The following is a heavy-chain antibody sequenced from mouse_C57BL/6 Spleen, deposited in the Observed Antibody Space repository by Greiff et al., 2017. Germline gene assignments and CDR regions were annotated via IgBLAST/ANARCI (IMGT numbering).Heavy chain of an antibody. D-gene: IGHD2-4*01. V-gene: IGHV1-80*01. J-gene: IGHJ2*01. Sequence: VKVVESGAELVKPGASVKISCKASGYAFSSYWMNWVKQRPGKGLEWIGQIYPGDGDTNYNGKFKGKATLTADKSSSTAYMQLSSLTSEDSAVYFCARGGDYDVFDYWGQGTTLTVSS. CDR3: ARGGDYDVFDY. CDR2: IYPGDGDT. CDR1: GYAFSSYW.